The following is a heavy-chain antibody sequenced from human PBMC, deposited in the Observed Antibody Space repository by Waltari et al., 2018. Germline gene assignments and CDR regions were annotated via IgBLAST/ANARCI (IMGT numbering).Heavy chain of an antibody. CDR3: ATYIGASVGTAAFDV. J-gene: IGHJ3*01. D-gene: IGHD5-12*01. V-gene: IGHV4-39*02. CDR2: VSYSGAT. CDR1: GVSLTSHIHY. Sequence: QLQLQESGPGLVKPSGTLSLPFRVSGVSLTSHIHYWGWIRQPPGQGLGWSGTVSYSGATYTSPSLESRVTVSRDTSKNRLSLKLVSVTAADTAVYYCATYIGASVGTAAFDVWGQGTMVTVSS.